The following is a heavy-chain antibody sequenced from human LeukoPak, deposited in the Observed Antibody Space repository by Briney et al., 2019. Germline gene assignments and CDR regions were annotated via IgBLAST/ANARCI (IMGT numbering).Heavy chain of an antibody. Sequence: GGSLRLSCAVSGFTVNDDYVSWVRQAPGKGLEWLSVIHAGGNTYYADSVKGRFTISRDSPKNTVFLQMNSLRDEDTAVYYCARETHSGTRFYMNCDDWGQGTLVTVSS. V-gene: IGHV3-66*01. CDR2: IHAGGNT. D-gene: IGHD1-1*01. J-gene: IGHJ4*02. CDR1: GFTVNDDY. CDR3: ARETHSGTRFYMNCDD.